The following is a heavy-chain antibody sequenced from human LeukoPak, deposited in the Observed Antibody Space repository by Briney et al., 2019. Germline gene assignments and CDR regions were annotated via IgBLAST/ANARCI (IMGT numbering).Heavy chain of an antibody. CDR1: GFSVSNYY. CDR3: ASRNH. J-gene: IGHJ5*02. Sequence: GSLRLSCVASGFSVSNYYMSWVRQAPGKGLEWVSVIYTGGSTHYVDSVKGRFIISRDNSKNTLYLQMNSLRAEDTAMYYCASRNHWGQGTLVTVSS. CDR2: IYTGGST. V-gene: IGHV3-53*01.